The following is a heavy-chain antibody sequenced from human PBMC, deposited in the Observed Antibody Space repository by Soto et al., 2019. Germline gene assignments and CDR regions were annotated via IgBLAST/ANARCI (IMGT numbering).Heavy chain of an antibody. Sequence: QVQLQESGPGLVKPSGTLSLTCAVSGGSISSSNWWSWVRQPPGKGLEWIGEIYHSGSTNYNPSLKSRVTISVAKSKNQCSLKLSSVTAADTAVYYCARVGSSSLWVYYGMDVWGQGTTVTVSS. V-gene: IGHV4-4*02. CDR2: IYHSGST. CDR1: GGSISSSNW. CDR3: ARVGSSSLWVYYGMDV. D-gene: IGHD6-13*01. J-gene: IGHJ6*02.